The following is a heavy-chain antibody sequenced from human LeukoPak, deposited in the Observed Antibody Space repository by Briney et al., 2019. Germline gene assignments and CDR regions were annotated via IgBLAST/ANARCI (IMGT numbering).Heavy chain of an antibody. CDR2: ISGSGGST. J-gene: IGHJ4*02. CDR3: AKGSEWLVTYYFDY. D-gene: IGHD6-19*01. CDR1: GFTFGSYA. V-gene: IGHV3-23*01. Sequence: RPGGSLRLSCAASGFTFGSYAMSWVRQAPGKGLEWVSAISGSGGSTYYADSVKGRFTISRDNSKNTLYLQMNSLRAEDTAVYYCAKGSEWLVTYYFDYWGQGTLVTVSS.